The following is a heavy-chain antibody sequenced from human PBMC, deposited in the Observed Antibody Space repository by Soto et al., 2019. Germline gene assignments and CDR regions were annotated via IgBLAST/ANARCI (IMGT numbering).Heavy chain of an antibody. CDR3: ATSDYYDILTGYYKRGGAFDI. D-gene: IGHD3-9*01. CDR2: IYYSGST. J-gene: IGHJ3*02. V-gene: IGHV4-31*03. Sequence: QVQLQESGPGLVKPSQTLSLTCTVSGGSISSGGYYWSWIRQHPGKGLEWIGYIYYSGSTYYNPSPKSRVITSVDTSKNQFSLKLSSVTAADTAVYYCATSDYYDILTGYYKRGGAFDIWGQRTMVTVSS. CDR1: GGSISSGGYY.